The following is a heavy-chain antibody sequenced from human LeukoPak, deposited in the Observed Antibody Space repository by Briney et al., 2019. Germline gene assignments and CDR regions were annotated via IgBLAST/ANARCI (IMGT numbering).Heavy chain of an antibody. D-gene: IGHD2-2*02. CDR1: GFSLTSSGVG. Sequence: SGPTLVNPTQTLTLTCTFSGFSLTSSGVGVAWIRQTPGTALEWLALIYWNDDKRYSPSLKSRLSITKDTSKNQVVLTMTNMDPVDTGAYYCAHRLGYCDTTTCYSNWFDPWGQGTLVTVSS. CDR3: AHRLGYCDTTTCYSNWFDP. V-gene: IGHV2-5*01. J-gene: IGHJ5*02. CDR2: IYWNDDK.